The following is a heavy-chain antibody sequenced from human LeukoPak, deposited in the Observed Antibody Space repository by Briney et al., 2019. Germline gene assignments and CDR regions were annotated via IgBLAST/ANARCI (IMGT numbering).Heavy chain of an antibody. J-gene: IGHJ6*03. CDR3: AKEHMEDYYYYMDV. V-gene: IGHV3-30*18. Sequence: GGSLRLSCVGSGFTFSRYWMSWVRQAPGKGLEWVADISSGGSHKHYADSVKGRFTVSRDNSKNTLYLQMDSLGAEDSAVYYCAKEHMEDYYYYMDVWGKGTTVTVSS. D-gene: IGHD2-21*01. CDR1: GFTFSRYW. CDR2: ISSGGSHK.